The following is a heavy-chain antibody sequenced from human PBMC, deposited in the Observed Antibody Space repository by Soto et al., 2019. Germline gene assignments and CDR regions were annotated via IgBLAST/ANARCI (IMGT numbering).Heavy chain of an antibody. CDR2: ISAVGGST. J-gene: IGHJ3*02. D-gene: IGHD2-15*01. CDR1: GFTFSIYA. CDR3: ARDSDRKGCGSSTFDI. V-gene: IGHV3-23*01. Sequence: EVQLLESGGGLVQPGGSLRLSCVASGFTFSIYAMNWVRQAPGKGLEWVSTISAVGGSTYYADSMKGRFTISRDNSKNTLYLQMNSLRAEDTAIYYCARDSDRKGCGSSTFDIWGQGTMVTVSS.